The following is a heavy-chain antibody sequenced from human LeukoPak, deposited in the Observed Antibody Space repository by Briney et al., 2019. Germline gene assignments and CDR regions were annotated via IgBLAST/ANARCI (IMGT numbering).Heavy chain of an antibody. J-gene: IGHJ3*02. CDR3: ARVSDFWTNNAFDI. CDR1: GGSISSYY. V-gene: IGHV4-4*07. Sequence: SETLSLTCTVSGGSISSYYWSWIRQPAGKGLEWIGRIYTSGSTNYNPSLKSRVTMSVDTSKNQFSLKLSSVTAADTAVYYCARVSDFWTNNAFDIWGQGTMVTVSS. D-gene: IGHD3/OR15-3a*01. CDR2: IYTSGST.